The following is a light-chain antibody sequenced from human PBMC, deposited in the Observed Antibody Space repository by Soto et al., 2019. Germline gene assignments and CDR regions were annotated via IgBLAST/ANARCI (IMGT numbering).Light chain of an antibody. J-gene: IGKJ2*01. Sequence: ESMLTQSPGTLSLSPGERATLSCRASQSISSMYLTWYQHKPGQAARLLIYGASIRATGIPDRFSGSGSGTDVTLTISRLEPEDYAVYYCQQFRSSPPAFTFGQGTKLEI. CDR3: QQFRSSPPAFT. CDR1: QSISSMY. V-gene: IGKV3-20*01. CDR2: GAS.